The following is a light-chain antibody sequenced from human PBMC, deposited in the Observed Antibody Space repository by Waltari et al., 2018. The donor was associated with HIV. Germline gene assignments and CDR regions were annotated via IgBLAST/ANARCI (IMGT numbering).Light chain of an antibody. V-gene: IGLV1-51*01. J-gene: IGLJ2*01. CDR3: GTWDSSLNAVL. Sequence: QSVLTQPPSVSAAPGQKATISCSGSNSNIGNTFVSWFQQLPGIAPKLLIYDNKTRPAWIPDRCSASKTGTSATQGITGLQTGDEDDYYCGTWDSSLNAVLFGGGTKLTVL. CDR1: NSNIGNTF. CDR2: DNK.